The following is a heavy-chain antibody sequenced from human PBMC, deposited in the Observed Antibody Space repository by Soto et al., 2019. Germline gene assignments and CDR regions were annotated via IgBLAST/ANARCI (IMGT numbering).Heavy chain of an antibody. D-gene: IGHD4-17*01. Sequence: QITLKESGPTLVKPTQTLTMTCTFSGFSLSTRGVGVGWIRQPPGKALEWLALIYWDDDKRYSPSLMSRLTITKDTSKNQVVLTMTNMDPVDTATYYCAHRHFTIYGDYADPWGQGTLVTVSS. V-gene: IGHV2-5*02. J-gene: IGHJ5*02. CDR2: IYWDDDK. CDR1: GFSLSTRGVG. CDR3: AHRHFTIYGDYADP.